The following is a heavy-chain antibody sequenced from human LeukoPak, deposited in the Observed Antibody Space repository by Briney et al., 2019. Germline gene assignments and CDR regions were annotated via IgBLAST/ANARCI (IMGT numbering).Heavy chain of an antibody. D-gene: IGHD3-22*01. Sequence: ASVKVSCKASGYTFTSYGISWVRQAPGQGLEWMGWISAYNGNTNYAQKLQGRVTMTTDTSTSTAYMELRSLRSGDTAVFYCARVRDYYYDTTTYYYFDYWGQGTLVTVSS. J-gene: IGHJ4*02. V-gene: IGHV1-18*01. CDR3: ARVRDYYYDTTTYYYFDY. CDR1: GYTFTSYG. CDR2: ISAYNGNT.